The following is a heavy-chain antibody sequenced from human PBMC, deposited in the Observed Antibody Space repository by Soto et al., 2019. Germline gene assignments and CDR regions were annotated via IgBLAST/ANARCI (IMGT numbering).Heavy chain of an antibody. J-gene: IGHJ6*02. CDR1: GGTLSSYV. D-gene: IGHD5-18*01. CDR3: ARAQRIQLWASGMDV. Sequence: SVKVSCKASGGTLSSYVISWVRQAPGQGLEWMGGIIPVFGTVNYAQKFQGRVTITADESTTTAYMELRSLRSEDAAVYYCARAQRIQLWASGMDVWGQGTTVTVS. CDR2: IIPVFGTV. V-gene: IGHV1-69*13.